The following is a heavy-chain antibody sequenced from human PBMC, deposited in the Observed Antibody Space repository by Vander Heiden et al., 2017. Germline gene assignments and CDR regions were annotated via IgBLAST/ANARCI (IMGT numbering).Heavy chain of an antibody. CDR2: IYYSGST. Sequence: QLQLQESRPGLVKPSETLSLTCTVPGGSISSSSYCWGWIRQPPGKGLEWIGSIYYSGSTYYNPSLKSRVTISVDTSKNQFSLKLSSVTAADTAVYYCARPYQGGFDYWGQGTLVTVSS. CDR1: GGSISSSSYC. D-gene: IGHD3-16*01. J-gene: IGHJ4*02. CDR3: ARPYQGGFDY. V-gene: IGHV4-39*01.